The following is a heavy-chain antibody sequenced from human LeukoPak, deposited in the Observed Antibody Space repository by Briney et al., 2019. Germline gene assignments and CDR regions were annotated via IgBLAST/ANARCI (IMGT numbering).Heavy chain of an antibody. J-gene: IGHJ4*02. CDR1: GGSFSGYY. V-gene: IGHV4-34*01. CDR2: INHSGST. CDR3: ARALTYDRRFFDY. Sequence: SETLSLTCAVYGGSFSGYYWSWIRQPPGKGLEWIGEINHSGSTNYNPSLKSRVTISVDTSKNQFSLKLSSVTAADTAVYYCARALTYDRRFFDYWGQGTLFTVSS. D-gene: IGHD3-22*01.